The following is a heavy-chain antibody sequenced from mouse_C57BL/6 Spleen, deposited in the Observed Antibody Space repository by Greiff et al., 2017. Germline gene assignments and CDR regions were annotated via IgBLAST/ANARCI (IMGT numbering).Heavy chain of an antibody. V-gene: IGHV5-4*01. Sequence: EVQGVESGGGLVKPGGSLKLSCAASGFTFSSYAMSWVRQTPEKRLEWVATISDGGSYTYYPDNVKGRFTISRDNAKNNLYLQMSHLKSEDTAMYYCARGRITTVVAFDYWGQGTTLTVSS. D-gene: IGHD1-1*01. CDR3: ARGRITTVVAFDY. J-gene: IGHJ2*01. CDR1: GFTFSSYA. CDR2: ISDGGSYT.